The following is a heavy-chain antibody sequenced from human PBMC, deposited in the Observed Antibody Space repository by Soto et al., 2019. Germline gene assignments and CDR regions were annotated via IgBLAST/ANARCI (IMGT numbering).Heavy chain of an antibody. CDR3: GAGSFDH. CDR1: GYNFVEYW. D-gene: IGHD6-25*01. CDR2: VYPNDSDV. J-gene: IGHJ4*02. Sequence: GESLKISCKASGYNFVEYWIGWVRQMPGKGLEWMWSVYPNDSDVKYSPSFQGQVTVSADKSINTAYLHWSSLKPSDSATYYCGAGSFDHWGQGTPVTSPQ. V-gene: IGHV5-51*01.